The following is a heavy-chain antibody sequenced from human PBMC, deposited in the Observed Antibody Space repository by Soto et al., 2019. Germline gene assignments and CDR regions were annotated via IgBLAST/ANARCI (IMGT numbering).Heavy chain of an antibody. Sequence: SETLSLTCTVSGGSISSYYWSWIRQPPGKGLEWIGYIYYSGSTNYNPSLKSRVTISVDTSKNQFSLKLSSVTAADTAVYYCARADYDFWSGYYSSNPWGQGTLVTVSS. CDR2: IYYSGST. V-gene: IGHV4-59*01. J-gene: IGHJ5*02. CDR3: ARADYDFWSGYYSSNP. CDR1: GGSISSYY. D-gene: IGHD3-3*01.